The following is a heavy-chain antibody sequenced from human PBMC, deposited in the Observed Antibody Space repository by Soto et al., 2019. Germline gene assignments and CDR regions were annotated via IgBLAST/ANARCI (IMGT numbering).Heavy chain of an antibody. D-gene: IGHD1-26*01. J-gene: IGHJ6*02. CDR2: IWYDGTNK. V-gene: IGHV3-33*01. CDR1: GFTFSSYG. CDR3: ARHRGTMGGYYGMDV. Sequence: QVQLVESGGGVVQPGRALRLSCAAYGFTFSSYGMHWVRQAPGKGLEWVAVIWYDGTNKYYVDSVKGRFTISRDNAKNTLYLPMNSLRAEDTAVYYCARHRGTMGGYYGMDVCGQGTTVTVSS.